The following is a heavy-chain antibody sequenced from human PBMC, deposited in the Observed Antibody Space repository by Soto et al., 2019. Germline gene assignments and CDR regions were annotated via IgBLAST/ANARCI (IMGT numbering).Heavy chain of an antibody. CDR3: ARAPLYGDNSHGWFDP. Sequence: SVKVSCKASGGTFSSYAISWVRQAPGQGLEWMGGIIPIFGTANYAQKFQGRVTITADESTSTAYMELSSLRSEDTAVYYCARAPLYGDNSHGWFDPWGQGTLVTVSS. CDR2: IIPIFGTA. J-gene: IGHJ5*02. CDR1: GGTFSSYA. D-gene: IGHD4-17*01. V-gene: IGHV1-69*13.